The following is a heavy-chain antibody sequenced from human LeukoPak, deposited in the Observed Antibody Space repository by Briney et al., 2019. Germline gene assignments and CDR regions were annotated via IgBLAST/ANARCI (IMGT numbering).Heavy chain of an antibody. D-gene: IGHD3-22*01. J-gene: IGHJ4*02. CDR2: ISSSSSTI. V-gene: IGHV3-48*02. CDR1: GFTFSSYS. CDR3: AREGGGYYDSSGSIDY. Sequence: GGSLRLSCAASGFTFSSYSMSWGRQAPGKGLEWVSYISSSSSTIYYADSVKGRFTISRDNAKNSLYLQMNSLRDEDAAVYYCAREGGGYYDSSGSIDYWGQGTLVTVSS.